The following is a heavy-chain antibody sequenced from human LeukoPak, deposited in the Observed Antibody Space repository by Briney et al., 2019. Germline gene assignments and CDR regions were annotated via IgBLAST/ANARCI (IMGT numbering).Heavy chain of an antibody. D-gene: IGHD3-22*01. V-gene: IGHV3-30*02. CDR3: ATQSITLVVVISPFDY. Sequence: GGSLRLSCAASGLTFSNFPMHWVRQAPGKGLEWVALIQDDGATTNYVDSVRGRFTISRDNSKSTVYLQMNSLKPDDTAVYYCATQSITLVVVISPFDYWGQGTLVAVSS. CDR2: IQDDGATT. CDR1: GLTFSNFP. J-gene: IGHJ4*02.